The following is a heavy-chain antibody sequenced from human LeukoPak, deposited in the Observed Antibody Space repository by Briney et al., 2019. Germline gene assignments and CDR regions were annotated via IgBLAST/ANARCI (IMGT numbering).Heavy chain of an antibody. V-gene: IGHV1-2*02. J-gene: IGHJ4*02. CDR2: INPNSGGT. Sequence: SVKVSCKASGYTFTGYYMHWVRQAPGQGLEWMGWINPNSGGTNYAQKFQGRVTMTRDTSISTAYMELSRLRSDDTAVYYCARDGGYYDSSGYYNPGSFDYWGQGTLVTVSS. CDR3: ARDGGYYDSSGYYNPGSFDY. CDR1: GYTFTGYY. D-gene: IGHD3-22*01.